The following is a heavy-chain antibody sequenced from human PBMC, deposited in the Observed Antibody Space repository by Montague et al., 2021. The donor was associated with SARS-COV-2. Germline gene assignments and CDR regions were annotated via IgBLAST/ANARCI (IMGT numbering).Heavy chain of an antibody. CDR2: IYYSGST. J-gene: IGHJ5*02. Sequence: SETLSLTCTVSGGSVSSYYWSWIRQSPGKGLQWLGYIYYSGSTDYNPSLKIRVTMSVDTSKNQPSLRLNSVTTADTAVYFCARAGGFYGYWSGYSSSAGFFDPWGQGILVTVSS. V-gene: IGHV4-59*02. CDR1: GGSVSSYY. D-gene: IGHD3-3*01. CDR3: ARAGGFYGYWSGYSSSAGFFDP.